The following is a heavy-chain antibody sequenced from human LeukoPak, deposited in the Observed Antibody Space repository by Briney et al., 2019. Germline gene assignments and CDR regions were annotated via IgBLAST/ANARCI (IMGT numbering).Heavy chain of an antibody. J-gene: IGHJ4*02. CDR3: ARQVRDSSPGLYFDY. D-gene: IGHD3-22*01. CDR1: GGSISSSSYY. CDR2: IYYSGST. V-gene: IGHV4-39*01. Sequence: SETLSLTCTVSGGSISSSSYYWGWIRQPPGKGLEWIGSIYYSGSTYYNPSLKSRVTISVDTSKNQFSLKLSSVAAADTAVYYCARQVRDSSPGLYFDYWGQGTLVTVSS.